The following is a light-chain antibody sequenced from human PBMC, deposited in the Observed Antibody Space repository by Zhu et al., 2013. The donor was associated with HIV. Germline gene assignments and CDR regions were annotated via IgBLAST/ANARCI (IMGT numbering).Light chain of an antibody. CDR3: QQYDTSRT. V-gene: IGKV3-20*01. CDR2: AAS. Sequence: PGDGATLSCRTSQSVSTSYIAWYRQRRGRAPELLISAASKRAAGIPDRFSGSGSGTQFTLTISRLQPEDFAVYYCQQYDTSRTFGQGTKVEIK. J-gene: IGKJ1*01. CDR1: QSVSTSY.